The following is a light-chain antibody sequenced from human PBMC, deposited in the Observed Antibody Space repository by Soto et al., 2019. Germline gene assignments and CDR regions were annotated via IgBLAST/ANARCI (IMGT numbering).Light chain of an antibody. CDR1: QGIRND. CDR3: QQYDTYWT. V-gene: IGKV1-5*03. CDR2: KAS. J-gene: IGKJ1*01. Sequence: DIQMTQSPSSLSASVGDRVTITCRASQGIRNDLGWYQQKPGKAPNLLIYKASSLKSGVPSRFSGSGSGTEFTLTISSLQPDDFATYYCQQYDTYWTFGQGTKVDIK.